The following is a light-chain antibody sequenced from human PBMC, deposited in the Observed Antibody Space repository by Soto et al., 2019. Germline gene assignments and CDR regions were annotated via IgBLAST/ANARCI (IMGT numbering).Light chain of an antibody. CDR3: TSYGGRDNLM. J-gene: IGLJ3*02. V-gene: IGLV2-8*01. Sequence: QSALTQPPSASGSPGQSVTISCTGTSSDIGAYNYVSWFQQHPVEAPKLIISEVNKRPSGVPDRFSGSKSGNTASLTVSGLQAEDEADYYCTSYGGRDNLMFGGGTKLTGL. CDR1: SSDIGAYNY. CDR2: EVN.